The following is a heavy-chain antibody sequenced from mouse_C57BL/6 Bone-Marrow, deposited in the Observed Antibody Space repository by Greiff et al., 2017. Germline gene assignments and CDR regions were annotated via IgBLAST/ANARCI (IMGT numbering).Heavy chain of an antibody. CDR2: ISYDGSN. D-gene: IGHD1-1*01. CDR3: ARRYYYGSSYDY. Sequence: EVKLQESGPGLVKSSQSLSLTCSFTGYSIPSGYYWNWFPQFPGNKLEWMGSISYDGSNNYNPSLKNRIYITRDTSKNQFFLKLNSVTTEDTATYYCARRYYYGSSYDYWGQGTTLTVSS. CDR1: GYSIPSGYY. V-gene: IGHV3-6*01. J-gene: IGHJ2*01.